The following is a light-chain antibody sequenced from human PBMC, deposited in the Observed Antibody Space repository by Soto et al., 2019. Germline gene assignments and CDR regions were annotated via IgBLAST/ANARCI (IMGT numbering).Light chain of an antibody. V-gene: IGLV3-21*04. CDR1: NIGSKS. Sequence: SYELTQPPSVSVAPGETVRITCGGNNIGSKSVHWYQQKPGQAPVLVIYHDTDRPSGIPERFSGSNSGNTATLTISRVEAGDEADYYCQVWDSSSDHVVFGGGTKLTVL. CDR2: HDT. J-gene: IGLJ2*01. CDR3: QVWDSSSDHVV.